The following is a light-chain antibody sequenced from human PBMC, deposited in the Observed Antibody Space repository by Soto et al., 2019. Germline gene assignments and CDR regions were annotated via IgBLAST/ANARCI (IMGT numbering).Light chain of an antibody. CDR3: QQYGSPIT. CDR1: QSVSSSY. J-gene: IGKJ5*01. Sequence: EIVLTQSPGTLSLSPGERATLSCRASQSVSSSYLAWYQQKPGQAPRLLIYGASSRATGIPYRFSGSGSGTDFTITILRLEPEAFAVYYCQQYGSPITFGQGTRLEIK. CDR2: GAS. V-gene: IGKV3-20*01.